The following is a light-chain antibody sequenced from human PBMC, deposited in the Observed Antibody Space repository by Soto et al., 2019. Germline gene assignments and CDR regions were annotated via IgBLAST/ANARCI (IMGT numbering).Light chain of an antibody. CDR3: QTWGTGIVI. CDR2: LNRDGSH. Sequence: QPVLTQSPSASASLGASVKLTCTLSSGHSNYAIAWHQQQPEKGPRYLMKLNRDGSHSKGDGIPNRHSGSRSGAERYLTISSLQSEGEADYYWQTWGTGIVIFGGGTKRTVL. CDR1: SGHSNYA. J-gene: IGLJ2*01. V-gene: IGLV4-69*01.